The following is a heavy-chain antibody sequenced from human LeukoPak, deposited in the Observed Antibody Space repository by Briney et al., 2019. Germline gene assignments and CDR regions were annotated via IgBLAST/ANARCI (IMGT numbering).Heavy chain of an antibody. CDR1: GFTFSSYA. CDR2: ISYDGSNK. V-gene: IGHV3-30-3*01. Sequence: GGSLRLSCAASGFTFSSYAMHWVRQAPGKGLEWVAVISYDGSNKYYADSVKGRFTISRDNSKNTLYLQMNSLRAEDTAVYYCAIGEGYYDILTGYYKGDAFDIWGQGTMVTVSS. D-gene: IGHD3-9*01. CDR3: AIGEGYYDILTGYYKGDAFDI. J-gene: IGHJ3*02.